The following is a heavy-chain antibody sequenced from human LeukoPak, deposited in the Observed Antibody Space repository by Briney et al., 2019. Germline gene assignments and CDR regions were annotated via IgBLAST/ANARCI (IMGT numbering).Heavy chain of an antibody. CDR1: GFTFSSYN. Sequence: GGSLRLSCAASGFTFSSYNMNWVRQAPGKGLEWVSYISSSSTTIDYADSVKGRFTISRDNAMNSLYLQMNSLRAEDTAVYYCARAGSNIVVVPNWFDPWGQGTLVTVSS. CDR3: ARAGSNIVVVPNWFDP. J-gene: IGHJ5*02. V-gene: IGHV3-48*01. D-gene: IGHD2-2*01. CDR2: ISSSSTTI.